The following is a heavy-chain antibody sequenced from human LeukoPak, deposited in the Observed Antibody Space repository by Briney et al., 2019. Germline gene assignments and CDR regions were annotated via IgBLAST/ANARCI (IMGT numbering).Heavy chain of an antibody. Sequence: GGSLRPSCAASGFTFSSYAMSWVRQAPGKGLEWVSAISGSGGSTYYADSVKGRFTISRDNSKNTLYLQMNSLRAEDTAVYYCAKDGVRVTFLSPRDYIRGSYRLGYFDYWGQGTLVTVSS. V-gene: IGHV3-23*01. CDR1: GFTFSSYA. J-gene: IGHJ4*02. D-gene: IGHD3-16*02. CDR2: ISGSGGST. CDR3: AKDGVRVTFLSPRDYIRGSYRLGYFDY.